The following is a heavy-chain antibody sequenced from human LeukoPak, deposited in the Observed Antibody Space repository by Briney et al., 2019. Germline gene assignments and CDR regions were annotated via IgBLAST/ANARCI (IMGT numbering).Heavy chain of an antibody. J-gene: IGHJ6*03. D-gene: IGHD2-15*01. CDR2: INPNSGGT. V-gene: IGHV1-2*06. CDR3: AVKGYCSGGSCYSSRYYYMDV. Sequence: ASVKVSCTASGYTFTGYYMHWVRQAPGQGLEWMGRINPNSGGTNYAQRFQGRVTMTRDTSISTAYMELSRLRSDDTAVYYCAVKGYCSGGSCYSSRYYYMDVWGKGTTVTVSS. CDR1: GYTFTGYY.